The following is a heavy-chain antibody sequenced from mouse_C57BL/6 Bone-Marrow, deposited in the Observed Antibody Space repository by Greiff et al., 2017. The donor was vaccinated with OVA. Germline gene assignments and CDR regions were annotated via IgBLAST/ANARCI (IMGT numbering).Heavy chain of an antibody. CDR3: ARRPSYYGIPYAMDY. J-gene: IGHJ4*01. V-gene: IGHV14-2*01. D-gene: IGHD2-1*01. CDR2: IDPEDGET. Sequence: EVKLQHSGAELVKPGASVKLSCTASGFNIKDYYMHWVKQRTEQGLEWIGRIDPEDGETKYAPKFQGKATITADTSSNTAYLQLSSLTSEDTAVYYCARRPSYYGIPYAMDYWGQGTSVTVSS. CDR1: GFNIKDYY.